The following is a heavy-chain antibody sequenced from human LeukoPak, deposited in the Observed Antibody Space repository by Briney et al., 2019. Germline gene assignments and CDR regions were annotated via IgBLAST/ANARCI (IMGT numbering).Heavy chain of an antibody. D-gene: IGHD6-13*01. CDR1: GYSFTSYW. CDR3: ARRGRSSSWSDYLRLDV. Sequence: GESLKISCKASGYSFTSYWIGWVRQMPGKVLEWSGIIYPGDSDTRYSASFQGQVSISADKSISTAYLQWSSLKASDTAMYYCARRGRSSSWSDYLRLDVWGKGTTVTVPS. V-gene: IGHV5-51*01. CDR2: IYPGDSDT. J-gene: IGHJ6*04.